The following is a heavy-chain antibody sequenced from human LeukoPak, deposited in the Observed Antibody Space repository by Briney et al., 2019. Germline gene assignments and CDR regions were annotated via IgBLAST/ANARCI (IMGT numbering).Heavy chain of an antibody. CDR2: IYTSGST. D-gene: IGHD1-26*01. CDR3: AREDTAWELQREYYFDY. Sequence: SETLSLTCTVSGGSISSYYWSWIRQPAGKGLEWIGRIYTSGSTNYNPSLKSRVTMSVDTSKNQFSLKLSSVTAADTAVYYCAREDTAWELQREYYFDYWGQGTQVTVSS. J-gene: IGHJ4*02. V-gene: IGHV4-4*07. CDR1: GGSISSYY.